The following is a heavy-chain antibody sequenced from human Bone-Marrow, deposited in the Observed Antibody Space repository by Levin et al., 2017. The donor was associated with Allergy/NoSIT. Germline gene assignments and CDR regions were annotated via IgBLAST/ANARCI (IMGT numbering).Heavy chain of an antibody. CDR2: ISSSSSYT. V-gene: IGHV3-11*05. CDR3: ARVVEGGSSHTPGY. Sequence: NPGGSLRLSCAASGFTFSDYYMSWIRQAPGKGLEWVSYISSSSSYTNYADSVKGRFTISRDNAKNSLYLQMNSLRAEDTTVYYCARVVEGGSSHTPGYWGQGTLVTVSS. D-gene: IGHD2-15*01. J-gene: IGHJ4*02. CDR1: GFTFSDYY.